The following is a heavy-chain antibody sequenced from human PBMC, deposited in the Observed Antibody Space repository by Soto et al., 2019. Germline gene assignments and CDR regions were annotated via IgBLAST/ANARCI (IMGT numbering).Heavy chain of an antibody. Sequence: PSETLSLTCAVYGGSFSGDYWSLIRQPPGKGLEWIGEINHSGSTNYNPSLKSRVTISVDTSKNQFSLKLSSVTAADTAVYYCARGLLWFGPNWFDPWGQGTLVTVSS. J-gene: IGHJ5*02. CDR2: INHSGST. V-gene: IGHV4-34*01. D-gene: IGHD3-10*01. CDR1: GGSFSGDY. CDR3: ARGLLWFGPNWFDP.